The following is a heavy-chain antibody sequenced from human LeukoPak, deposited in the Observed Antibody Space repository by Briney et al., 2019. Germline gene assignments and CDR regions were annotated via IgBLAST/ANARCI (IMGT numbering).Heavy chain of an antibody. J-gene: IGHJ3*02. D-gene: IGHD3-10*01. CDR2: FHFSGST. CDR3: ARDTEILWFGESSGAFDI. CDR1: RGSMSAYY. V-gene: IGHV4-59*12. Sequence: SETLSLTCTVSRGSMSAYYWTWIRQPPGKGLEFIGYFHFSGSTKYNPSLASRVTVSADTSKNHFSLNLTSVTAADTAVYFCARDTEILWFGESSGAFDIWGQGTMVTVSS.